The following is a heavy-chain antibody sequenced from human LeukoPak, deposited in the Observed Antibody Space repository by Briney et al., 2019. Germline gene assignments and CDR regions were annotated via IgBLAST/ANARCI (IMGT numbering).Heavy chain of an antibody. CDR2: IKQDGSEK. J-gene: IGHJ4*02. Sequence: GASVKVSCKASGYTFTSYGISWVRQAPGKGLEWVASIKQDGSEKYYVDSVRGRFTISRDNAKNSLYLQLNSLRAEDTAVYYCSTYYDILTGYLHYWGQGTLVTVSS. V-gene: IGHV3-7*01. D-gene: IGHD3-9*01. CDR1: GYTFTSYG. CDR3: STYYDILTGYLHY.